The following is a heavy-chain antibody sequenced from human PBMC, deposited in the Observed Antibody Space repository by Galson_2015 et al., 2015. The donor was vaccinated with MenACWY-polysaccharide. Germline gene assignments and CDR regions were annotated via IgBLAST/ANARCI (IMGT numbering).Heavy chain of an antibody. D-gene: IGHD6-6*01. CDR1: GFTFSSYW. Sequence: SLRLSCAASGFTFSSYWMSWVRQAPGKGLEWVANIKQDGSEKYYVDSVKGRFTISRDNAKNSLYLQMNSLRAEDTAVYYCARETAFSSSSFYYYYGMDVWGQGTTVTVSS. CDR2: IKQDGSEK. J-gene: IGHJ6*02. CDR3: ARETAFSSSSFYYYYGMDV. V-gene: IGHV3-7*01.